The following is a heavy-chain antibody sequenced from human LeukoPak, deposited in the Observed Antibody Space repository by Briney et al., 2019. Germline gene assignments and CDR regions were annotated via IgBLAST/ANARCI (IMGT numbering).Heavy chain of an antibody. J-gene: IGHJ5*02. CDR3: ARDLLSSSSRGSCWFDP. D-gene: IGHD6-6*01. CDR1: GFTFSSYG. Sequence: PGRSLRLSCAASGFTFSSYGMHWVRQAPGKGLEWVAIIWYDGSNKYYADSVKGRFTISRDNSKNTLYPQINSLRAEDTAVYYCARDLLSSSSRGSCWFDPWGQGTLVTVSS. CDR2: IWYDGSNK. V-gene: IGHV3-33*01.